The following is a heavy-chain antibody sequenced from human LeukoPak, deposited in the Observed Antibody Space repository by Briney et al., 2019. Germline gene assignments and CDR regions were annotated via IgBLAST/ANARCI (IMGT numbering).Heavy chain of an antibody. CDR1: GFTFSSYA. CDR2: ISYDGSNK. V-gene: IGHV3-30-3*02. CDR3: VKNFWSDKYYFYYMDV. D-gene: IGHD3-3*01. Sequence: PGGSLRLSCAASGFTFSSYAMHWVRQAPGKGLEWMAVISYDGSNKYYADSVKGRFTISRDNSKNTLYLQMNSLRAEDTAVYYCVKNFWSDKYYFYYMDVWGKGTTVTVSS. J-gene: IGHJ6*03.